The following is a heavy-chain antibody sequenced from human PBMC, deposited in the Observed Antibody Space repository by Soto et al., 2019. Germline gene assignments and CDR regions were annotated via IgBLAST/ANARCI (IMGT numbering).Heavy chain of an antibody. CDR2: IIPIFGTA. Sequence: SVKVSCKASGGTFSSYAISWVRQAPGQGLEWMGGIIPIFGTANYAQKFQGRVTITADESTSTAYMELGSLRSEDTAVYYCARVRGLGDGGVLASDIVLMVYANYGMDVWGQGTTVTVSS. D-gene: IGHD2-8*01. J-gene: IGHJ6*02. CDR1: GGTFSSYA. CDR3: ARVRGLGDGGVLASDIVLMVYANYGMDV. V-gene: IGHV1-69*13.